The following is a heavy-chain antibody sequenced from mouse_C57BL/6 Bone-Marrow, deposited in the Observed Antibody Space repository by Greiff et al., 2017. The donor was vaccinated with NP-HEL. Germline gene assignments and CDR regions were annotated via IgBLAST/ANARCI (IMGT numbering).Heavy chain of an antibody. CDR3: ARNGGLYDYGFYFDY. Sequence: VKVVESGPGLVQPSQSLSITCTVSGFSLTSYGVHWVRQSPGKGLEWLGVIWSGGSTDYNAAFISRLSISKDNSKSQVFFKMNSLQADDTAIYYCARNGGLYDYGFYFDYWGQGTTLTVSS. CDR2: IWSGGST. D-gene: IGHD2-4*01. V-gene: IGHV2-2*01. J-gene: IGHJ2*01. CDR1: GFSLTSYG.